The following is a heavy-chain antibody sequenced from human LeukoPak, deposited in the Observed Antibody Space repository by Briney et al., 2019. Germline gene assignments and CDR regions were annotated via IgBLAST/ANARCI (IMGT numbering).Heavy chain of an antibody. CDR1: GGSFSGYY. CDR3: ASNAEYCTNGVCYMVGY. CDR2: INHSGST. V-gene: IGHV4-34*01. Sequence: PSGTLSLTCAVYGGSFSGYYWSWIRQPPGKGLEWIGKINHSGSTNYNPSLKSRVTISVDMSKNQFSLKLSSVTAADTAVYYCASNAEYCTNGVCYMVGYWGQGTLVTVSS. J-gene: IGHJ4*02. D-gene: IGHD2-8*01.